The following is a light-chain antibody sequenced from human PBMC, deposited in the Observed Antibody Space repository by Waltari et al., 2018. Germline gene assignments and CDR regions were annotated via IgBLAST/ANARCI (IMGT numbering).Light chain of an antibody. V-gene: IGLV3-1*01. CDR3: QVWDSNTFVV. J-gene: IGLJ2*01. Sequence: SYELTQPPSVSVSPGQTATITCPGDELGDKFSFWYQQKPGQSPVLVIFQDSKRPSGIPERFSGSNSGSTATLTITGTQSMDEADYYCQVWDSNTFVVFGGGTRLTVL. CDR1: ELGDKF. CDR2: QDS.